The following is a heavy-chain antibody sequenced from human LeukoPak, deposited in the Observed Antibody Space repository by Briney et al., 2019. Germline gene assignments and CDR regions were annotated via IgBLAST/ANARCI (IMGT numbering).Heavy chain of an antibody. CDR1: GFTFNNYA. D-gene: IGHD1-26*01. V-gene: IGHV3-23*01. Sequence: GGSLRLSCAASGFTFNNYAMSWVRQAPGEGLEWVSTIRGGTGSTYYADSVKGRFTISRDNSKNTLYVQMNSLRADDTAVYYCAKGERATFLVTAFDIWGQGTMVTVSS. CDR3: AKGERATFLVTAFDI. CDR2: IRGGTGST. J-gene: IGHJ3*02.